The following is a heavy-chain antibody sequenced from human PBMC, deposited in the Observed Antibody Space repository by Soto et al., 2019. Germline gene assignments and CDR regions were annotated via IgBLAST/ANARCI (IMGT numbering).Heavy chain of an antibody. J-gene: IGHJ5*02. CDR3: ARVGGYCSSTSCYKAWFDP. V-gene: IGHV4-34*01. D-gene: IGHD2-2*02. Sequence: SETLSLTCTVSGGSISNYYCNWIRQPPGKGLEWIGEINHSGSTNYNPSLKSRVTISVDTSKNQFSLKLSSVTAADTAVYYCARVGGYCSSTSCYKAWFDPWGQGTLVTVSS. CDR1: GGSISNYY. CDR2: INHSGST.